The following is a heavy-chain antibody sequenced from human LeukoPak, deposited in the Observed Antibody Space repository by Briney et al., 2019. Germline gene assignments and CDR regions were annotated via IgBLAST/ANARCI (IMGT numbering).Heavy chain of an antibody. CDR3: ARGDSSSWTNWFDP. J-gene: IGHJ5*02. D-gene: IGHD6-13*01. CDR2: INHSGST. Sequence: PSETLSLTCAVYGGSFSGYCWSWIRQPPGKGLEWIGEINHSGSTNYNPSLKSRVTISVDTSKNQFSLKLSSVAAADTAVYYCARGDSSSWTNWFDPWGQGTLVTVSS. CDR1: GGSFSGYC. V-gene: IGHV4-34*01.